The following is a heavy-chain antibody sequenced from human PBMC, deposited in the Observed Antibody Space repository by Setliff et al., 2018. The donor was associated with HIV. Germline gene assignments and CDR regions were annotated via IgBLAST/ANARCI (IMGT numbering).Heavy chain of an antibody. D-gene: IGHD3-16*01. CDR1: GLNFGDAW. CDR2: IYFNGKT. Sequence: SETLRLSCAAFGLNFGDAWLSWVRQSPGKGLEWIGSIYFNGKTYNNPSLKSRVIMSVDRSRSQLSLKVNSVTAADTATYYCARHVIGVVMLYSWDAFDYWGRGTLVTVSS. V-gene: IGHV4-39*01. J-gene: IGHJ4*02. CDR3: ARHVIGVVMLYSWDAFDY.